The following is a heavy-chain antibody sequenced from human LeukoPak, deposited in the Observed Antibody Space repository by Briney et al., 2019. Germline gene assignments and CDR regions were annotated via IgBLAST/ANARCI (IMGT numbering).Heavy chain of an antibody. D-gene: IGHD2-21*02. Sequence: PGGSLRLSCAASGFTFSSYAMSWVRQAPGKGLEWVSAISGSGGSTYYADSVKGRFTISRDNSKNTLYLQMNSLRAEDTAVYYCAIDLAYCGGDCYATGYFQHWGQGTLVTVSS. CDR2: ISGSGGST. J-gene: IGHJ1*01. V-gene: IGHV3-23*01. CDR1: GFTFSSYA. CDR3: AIDLAYCGGDCYATGYFQH.